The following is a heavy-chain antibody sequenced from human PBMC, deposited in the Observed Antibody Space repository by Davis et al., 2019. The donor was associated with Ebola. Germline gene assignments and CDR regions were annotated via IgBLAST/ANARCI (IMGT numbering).Heavy chain of an antibody. CDR3: ARSSSWYSAFVY. V-gene: IGHV4-30-4*01. D-gene: IGHD6-13*01. J-gene: IGHJ4*02. CDR1: GGSISSGDYY. Sequence: SETLSLTCTVSGGSISSGDYYWSWIRQPPGKGLEWIGYIYYSGSTYYNPSLKSRVTISVDTSKNQFSLKLSSVTAADTAVYYCARSSSWYSAFVYWGQGTLVTVSS. CDR2: IYYSGST.